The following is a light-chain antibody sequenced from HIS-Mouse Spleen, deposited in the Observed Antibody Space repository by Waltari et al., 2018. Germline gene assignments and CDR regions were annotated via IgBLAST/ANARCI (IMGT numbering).Light chain of an antibody. J-gene: IGKJ2*01. CDR2: DAS. CDR3: QQRSNWPYT. Sequence: ESVLTQSPASLPLSPGERATLSCRASQSVSSYLAWYQQKPGQAPRLLIYDASNRATGIPARFSGSGSGTDFTLTISSLEPEDFAVYYCQQRSNWPYTFGQGTKLEIK. CDR1: QSVSSY. V-gene: IGKV3-11*01.